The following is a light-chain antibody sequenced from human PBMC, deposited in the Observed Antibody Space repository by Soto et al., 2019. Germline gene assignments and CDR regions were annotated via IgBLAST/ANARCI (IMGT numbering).Light chain of an antibody. CDR1: SSSAGSVYN. CDR3: QSYDSGLGGYVI. J-gene: IGLJ2*01. CDR2: DNT. V-gene: IGLV1-40*01. Sequence: QSVLTQPPSVSGAPGQRVTISCTGSSSSAGSVYNVHWYQQRPGTAPKLLIYDNTDRPSGVPDRFSGSKSGTSASVAITGLQAEDEADYYCQSYDSGLGGYVIFGGGTKLTVL.